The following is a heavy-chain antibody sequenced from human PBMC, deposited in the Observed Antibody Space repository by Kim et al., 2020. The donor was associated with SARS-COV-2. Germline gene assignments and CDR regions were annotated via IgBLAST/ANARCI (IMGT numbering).Heavy chain of an antibody. Sequence: GGSLRLSCAASGFTFSSYAMHWVRQAPGKGLEWVAVISYDGSNKYYADSVKGRFTISRDNSKNTLYLQMNSLRAEDTAVYYCARESSLNSSYYDSSGPAKPRGVNAFDIWGQGTMVTVSS. D-gene: IGHD3-22*01. V-gene: IGHV3-30*04. J-gene: IGHJ3*02. CDR1: GFTFSSYA. CDR2: ISYDGSNK. CDR3: ARESSLNSSYYDSSGPAKPRGVNAFDI.